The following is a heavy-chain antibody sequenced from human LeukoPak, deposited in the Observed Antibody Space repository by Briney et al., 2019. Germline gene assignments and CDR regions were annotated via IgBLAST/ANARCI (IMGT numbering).Heavy chain of an antibody. CDR3: ARVASGWYGNNY. J-gene: IGHJ4*02. D-gene: IGHD6-19*01. CDR2: ISSSSSYI. V-gene: IGHV3-21*01. CDR1: GFTFSSYS. Sequence: KPGGSLRLSCAASGFTFSSYSMNWVRQAPGKGLEWVSSISSSSSYIYYADSVKGRFTISRDNAKNSLYLQMYSLRAEDTAVYYCARVASGWYGNNYWGQGPLVTVSS.